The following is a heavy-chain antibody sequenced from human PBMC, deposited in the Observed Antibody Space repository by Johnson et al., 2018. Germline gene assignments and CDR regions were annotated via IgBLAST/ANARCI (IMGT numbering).Heavy chain of an antibody. J-gene: IGHJ6*03. CDR1: GFTFNDFA. CDR2: IHGHAT. D-gene: IGHD1-14*01. Sequence: VQLVQAGGGLVQPGGSLKLSCAASGFTFNDFAMHWVRQASGKGLEWVGRIHGHATASAASVNGRFIIFRDDSSNTTYLQMNSLKTEDTAVYYCTKNNPGNYYYYMDVWGKGTTVTVSS. V-gene: IGHV3-73*01. CDR3: TKNNPGNYYYYMDV.